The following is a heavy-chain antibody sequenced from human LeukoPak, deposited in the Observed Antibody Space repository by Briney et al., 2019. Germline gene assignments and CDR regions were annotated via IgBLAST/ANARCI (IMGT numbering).Heavy chain of an antibody. D-gene: IGHD3-22*01. J-gene: IGHJ4*02. Sequence: AGGSLRLSCAASAFTFSNYAMSWVRQAPGKGLEWVSAISGSGASTYYADSVKGRFTISRDKSQNTLYLQMNSLRAEDTAVYYCAKGSSAYVTYYFDNWGQGTLVTVSS. V-gene: IGHV3-23*01. CDR3: AKGSSAYVTYYFDN. CDR1: AFTFSNYA. CDR2: ISGSGAST.